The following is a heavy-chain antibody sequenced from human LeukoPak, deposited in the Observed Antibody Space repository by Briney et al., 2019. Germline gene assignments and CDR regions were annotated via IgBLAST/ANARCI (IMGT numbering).Heavy chain of an antibody. CDR3: ARRGQLVTPPYLGYYYYYMDV. CDR1: GYTFTSYD. J-gene: IGHJ6*03. CDR2: MNPNSGNT. V-gene: IGHV1-8*03. D-gene: IGHD6-13*01. Sequence: ASVKVSCKASGYTFTSYDINWVRQATGQGLEWMGWMNPNSGNTGYAQKFQGRVTITRNTSISTAYMELSSLRSEGTAVYYCARRGQLVTPPYLGYYYYYMDVWGKGTTVTVSS.